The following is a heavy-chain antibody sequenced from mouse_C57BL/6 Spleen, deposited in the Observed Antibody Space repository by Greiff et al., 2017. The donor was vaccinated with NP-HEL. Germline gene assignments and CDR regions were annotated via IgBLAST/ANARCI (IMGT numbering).Heavy chain of an antibody. D-gene: IGHD3-2*02. V-gene: IGHV7-3*01. Sequence: EVQLVESGGGLVQPGGSLSLSCAASGFTFTDYYMSWVRQPPGKALEWLGFIRNKANGYTTEYSASVKGRFTISRDNSQSILYLQMNALRAEDSATYYCARTAQATWFAYWGQGTLVTVSA. CDR3: ARTAQATWFAY. J-gene: IGHJ3*01. CDR2: IRNKANGYTT. CDR1: GFTFTDYY.